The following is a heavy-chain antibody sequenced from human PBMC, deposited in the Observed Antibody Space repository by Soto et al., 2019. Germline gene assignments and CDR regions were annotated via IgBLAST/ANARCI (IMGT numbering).Heavy chain of an antibody. J-gene: IGHJ6*02. CDR3: APGIVTGTPSNYYYYGMDV. Sequence: QVQLVQTGPEVKKPGSSVKVSCKASGGTFYSYVITWVRQAPGQWLEWMGGIIPIFNTTNYAQKFQGRITLTADESARTAYMELNSLRSEDTAVYYCAPGIVTGTPSNYYYYGMDVWGQGTTVTVSS. V-gene: IGHV1-69*12. CDR1: GGTFYSYV. D-gene: IGHD1-1*01. CDR2: IIPIFNTT.